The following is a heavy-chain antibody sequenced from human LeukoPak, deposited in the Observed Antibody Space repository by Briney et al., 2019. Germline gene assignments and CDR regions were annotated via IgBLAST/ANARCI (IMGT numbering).Heavy chain of an antibody. V-gene: IGHV3-30-3*01. CDR3: ARDAAPCSSTSCYGSVDY. Sequence: GGSLRLSCAASGFTFSSYAMHWVRQAPGKGLEWVAVISYDGSNKYYADSVKGRFTISRDNSKNTLYLQMNSLRAEDTAVYYCARDAAPCSSTSCYGSVDYWGQGTLVTVSS. J-gene: IGHJ4*02. CDR1: GFTFSSYA. CDR2: ISYDGSNK. D-gene: IGHD2-2*01.